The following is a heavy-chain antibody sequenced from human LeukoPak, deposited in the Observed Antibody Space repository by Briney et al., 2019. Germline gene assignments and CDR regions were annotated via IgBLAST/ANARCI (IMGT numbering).Heavy chain of an antibody. J-gene: IGHJ4*02. Sequence: ASVKVSCKASGYTFTSYYMHWVRQAPGQGFAWMGIINPSGGSTSYAQKFQGRVTMTRHTSTSTVYMELSSLRSEDTAVYYCATLNDPGIAAAGSLVDYWGQGTLVTVSS. D-gene: IGHD6-13*01. CDR2: INPSGGST. V-gene: IGHV1-46*01. CDR1: GYTFTSYY. CDR3: ATLNDPGIAAAGSLVDY.